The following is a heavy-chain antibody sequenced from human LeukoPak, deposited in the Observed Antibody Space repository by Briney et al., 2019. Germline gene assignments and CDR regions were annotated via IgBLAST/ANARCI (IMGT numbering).Heavy chain of an antibody. CDR1: GGSISSGGYY. V-gene: IGHV4-30-2*01. D-gene: IGHD2-15*01. Sequence: SQTLSLTCTVSGGSISSGGYYWGWIRQPPGKGLEYIGSIYHSGSTYYNPSLKSRVTISVDRSKNQFSLKVSSVTAADTAVYYCARVKLGYCTGGSCYPNWFDPWGQGTLVTVSS. J-gene: IGHJ5*02. CDR2: IYHSGST. CDR3: ARVKLGYCTGGSCYPNWFDP.